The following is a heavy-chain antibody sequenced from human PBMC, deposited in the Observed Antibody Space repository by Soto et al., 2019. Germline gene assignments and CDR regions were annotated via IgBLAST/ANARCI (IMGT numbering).Heavy chain of an antibody. J-gene: IGHJ6*02. D-gene: IGHD6-13*01. Sequence: SETLSLTCAVYGGSFSGYYWSWIRQPPGKGLEWIGEINHSGSTNYNPSLKSRVTISVDTSKNQFSLKLSSVTAADTAVYYCARVKVAGGSRAGTANPAGKDVWGQGTTVTVSS. CDR1: GGSFSGYY. CDR2: INHSGST. V-gene: IGHV4-34*01. CDR3: ARVKVAGGSRAGTANPAGKDV.